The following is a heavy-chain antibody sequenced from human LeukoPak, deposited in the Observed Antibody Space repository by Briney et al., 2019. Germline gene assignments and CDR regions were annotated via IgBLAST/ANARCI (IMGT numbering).Heavy chain of an antibody. V-gene: IGHV6-1*01. J-gene: IGHJ4*02. CDR1: GDSVSSSSAA. CDR3: PRTSASFDY. Sequence: SQTLSLTWAISGDSVSSSSAAWNWVRQSPSRGLEWLGRTYYRSKWKTDYAVSFQGPITVNPDTSKTPFSLQLNSVTPEDTAIYYRPRTSASFDYWGQGTLVTVSS. CDR2: TYYRSKWKT. D-gene: IGHD3-10*01.